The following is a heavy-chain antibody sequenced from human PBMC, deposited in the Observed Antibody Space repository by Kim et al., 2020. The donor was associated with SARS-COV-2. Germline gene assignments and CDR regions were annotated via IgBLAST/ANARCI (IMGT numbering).Heavy chain of an antibody. Sequence: GGSLRLSCAASGFTFSSYSMNWVRQAPGKGLEGVSYISSSSSTIYYADSVKGRFTISRDNAKNSLYLQMNSLRDEDTAVYYCAVDYDYVWGSYRPVGPWGQGTLVTVSS. CDR1: GFTFSSYS. J-gene: IGHJ5*02. V-gene: IGHV3-48*02. CDR3: AVDYDYVWGSYRPVGP. CDR2: ISSSSSTI. D-gene: IGHD3-16*02.